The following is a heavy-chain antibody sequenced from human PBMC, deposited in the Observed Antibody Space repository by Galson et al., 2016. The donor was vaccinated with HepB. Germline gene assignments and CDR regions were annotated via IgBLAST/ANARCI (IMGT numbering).Heavy chain of an antibody. CDR2: IIPIFGPA. CDR3: ATWGGVMGSTWFSGPFDF. CDR1: GGTFSNSA. Sequence: SVKVSCKASGGTFSNSAISWVRQAPRQGPEWMGTIIPIFGPAKYAQKFQGRVTITADESTSTAYMEVSSLTSDNTAVHYCATWGGVMGSTWFSGPFDFWGQGTLVTVSS. D-gene: IGHD1-26*01. J-gene: IGHJ4*02. V-gene: IGHV1-69*13.